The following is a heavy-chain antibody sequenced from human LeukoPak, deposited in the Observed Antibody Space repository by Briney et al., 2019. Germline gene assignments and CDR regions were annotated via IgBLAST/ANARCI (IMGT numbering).Heavy chain of an antibody. D-gene: IGHD2-21*01. CDR1: GFTFSSYE. J-gene: IGHJ4*02. Sequence: GGSLRLSCAASGFTFSSYEMNWVRQAPGKGLEWVSYISSSGSTIYYADSVKGRFTISRDNAKNSLYLQMNSLRAEDTAVYYCASSFVTGDYWGQGTLVTVSS. CDR2: ISSSGSTI. V-gene: IGHV3-48*03. CDR3: ASSFVTGDY.